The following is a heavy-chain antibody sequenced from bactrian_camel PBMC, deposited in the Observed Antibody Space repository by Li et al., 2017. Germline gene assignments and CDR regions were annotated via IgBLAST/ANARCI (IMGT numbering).Heavy chain of an antibody. D-gene: IGHD6*01. CDR2: IGGGGGT. Sequence: QLVESGGGLVQPGGSLRLSCPASGFTFSTTRTHWVRQAPGKGLEWVSTIGGGGGTSYPDSLKGRFIISGDNAKNTVYLQMNSLKPEDSAVYYCVRAFSTAGPASLNFGYWGQGTQVTVS. CDR1: GFTFSTTR. V-gene: IGHV3S25*01. CDR3: VRAFSTAGPASLNFGY. J-gene: IGHJ6*01.